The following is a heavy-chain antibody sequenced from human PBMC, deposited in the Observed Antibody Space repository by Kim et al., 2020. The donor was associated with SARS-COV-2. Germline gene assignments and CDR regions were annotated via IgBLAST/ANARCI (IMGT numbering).Heavy chain of an antibody. CDR3: ARNLLLWFGATEYYFDY. CDR2: IYYSGST. V-gene: IGHV4-39*07. J-gene: IGHJ4*02. CDR1: GGSISSSSYY. D-gene: IGHD3-10*01. Sequence: SETLSLTCTVSGGSISSSSYYWGWIRQPPGKGLEWIGSIYYSGSTYYNPSLKSRVTISVDTSKNQFSLKLSSVTAADTAVYYCARNLLLWFGATEYYFDYWGQGTLVTVSS.